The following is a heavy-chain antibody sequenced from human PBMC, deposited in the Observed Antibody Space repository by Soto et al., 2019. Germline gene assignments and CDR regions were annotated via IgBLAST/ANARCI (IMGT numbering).Heavy chain of an antibody. V-gene: IGHV4-31*03. CDR2: IYYSGST. J-gene: IGHJ6*02. CDR3: ARDHTRNYGMDV. Sequence: QVQLQESGPGLVKPSQTLSLTCTVSCGSISSGGYYWSWIRPHPGKGLEWIGYIYYSGSTYYNPSLKSRVTISVDTSKNQFSLKLSSVTAADTAVYYCARDHTRNYGMDVWGQGTTVTVSS. CDR1: CGSISSGGYY. D-gene: IGHD2-2*01.